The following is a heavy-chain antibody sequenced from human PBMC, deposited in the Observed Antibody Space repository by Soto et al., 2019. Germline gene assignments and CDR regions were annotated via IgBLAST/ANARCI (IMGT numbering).Heavy chain of an antibody. CDR2: IYSGGGT. CDR1: GFTVSNNY. CDR3: ARDLVGATTEYFQH. J-gene: IGHJ1*01. Sequence: EVQLVESGGGLVQPGGSLRLSCAASGFTVSNNYMSWVRQAPGKGLEWVSVIYSGGGTYYADSVKGRFTISRDNSKNTLYLQMNSLRAEDTAVYYCARDLVGATTEYFQHWGLGTLVTVSS. V-gene: IGHV3-66*01. D-gene: IGHD1-26*01.